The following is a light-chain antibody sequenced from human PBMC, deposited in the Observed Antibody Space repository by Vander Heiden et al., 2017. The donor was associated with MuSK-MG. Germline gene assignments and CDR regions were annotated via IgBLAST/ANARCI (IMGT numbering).Light chain of an antibody. CDR2: STT. CDR3: AAWDDSLDGWI. CDR1: SSNIRCNF. V-gene: IGLV1-47*02. Sequence: QSVLTQPPSASGTPGQRITISCSGGSSNIRCNFVFWYQQLPGTAPKRLIQSTTQRPSGVPDRFGGSRSGTSDSLTISGLQSEDEGDDAGAAWDDSLDGWIFGGGTKLTVL. J-gene: IGLJ2*01.